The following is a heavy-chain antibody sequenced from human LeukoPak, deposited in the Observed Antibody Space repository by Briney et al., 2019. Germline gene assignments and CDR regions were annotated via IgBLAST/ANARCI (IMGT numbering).Heavy chain of an antibody. D-gene: IGHD2-2*01. CDR3: ARGGTIVVVPADAPAFDY. CDR1: GYTFTSYG. CDR2: ISAYNGNT. Sequence: GASVKVSCKASGYTFTSYGISWVRQAPGQGLEWMGWISAYNGNTNYAQKLQGRVTMTTDTSTSTAYMELRSLRSDDTAVYCCARGGTIVVVPADAPAFDYWGQGTLVTVSS. V-gene: IGHV1-18*04. J-gene: IGHJ4*02.